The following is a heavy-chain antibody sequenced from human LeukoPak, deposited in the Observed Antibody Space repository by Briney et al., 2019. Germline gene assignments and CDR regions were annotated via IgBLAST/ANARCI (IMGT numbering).Heavy chain of an antibody. D-gene: IGHD3-3*01. V-gene: IGHV1-69*13. CDR2: IIPIFGTA. CDR1: GGTFSSYA. J-gene: IGHJ4*02. Sequence: ASVTVSCKASGGTFSSYAISWVRQAPGQGLEWMGGIIPIFGTANYAQKFQGRVTITADESTSTAYMELSSLRSEDTAVYYCATYLRFLEWLSLDYWGQGTLVTVSS. CDR3: ATYLRFLEWLSLDY.